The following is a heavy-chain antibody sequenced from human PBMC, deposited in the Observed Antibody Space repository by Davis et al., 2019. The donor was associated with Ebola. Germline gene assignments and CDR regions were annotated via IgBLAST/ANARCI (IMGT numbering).Heavy chain of an antibody. CDR3: ARARLRAAAANWFDP. Sequence: HTGGSLRLSCAASGFTFSSYWMHWVRQAPGKGLVWVSRINSDGSSTSYADSVKGRFTISRDNSKNTLCLQMNSLRAEDTAVYYCARARLRAAAANWFDPWGQGTLVTVSS. CDR2: INSDGSST. CDR1: GFTFSSYW. D-gene: IGHD6-13*01. J-gene: IGHJ5*02. V-gene: IGHV3-74*01.